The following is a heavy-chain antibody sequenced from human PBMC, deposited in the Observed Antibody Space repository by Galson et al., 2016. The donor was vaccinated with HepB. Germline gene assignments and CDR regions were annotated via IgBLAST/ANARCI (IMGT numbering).Heavy chain of an antibody. CDR3: ARGGFWSGYNYFGMDV. V-gene: IGHV1-69*01. J-gene: IGHJ6*02. CDR2: IVPFFGTT. Sequence: SCKASGYTFTGYYMHWVRQAPGQGLEWMGGIVPFFGTTNYAQKFQGRVTITADESTNTAYMELSSLRSDDTAVYYCARGGFWSGYNYFGMDVWGQGTTVTVSS. CDR1: GYTFTGYY. D-gene: IGHD3-3*01.